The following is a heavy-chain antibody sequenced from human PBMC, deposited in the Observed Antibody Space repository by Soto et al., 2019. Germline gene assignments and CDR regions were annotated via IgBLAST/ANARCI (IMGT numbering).Heavy chain of an antibody. V-gene: IGHV4-59*01. J-gene: IGHJ3*02. D-gene: IGHD7-27*01. CDR2: IYYSGST. CDR3: ARLDPNFYAFDI. Sequence: SETLSLTCTVSGGSISSYYWSWIRQPPGKGLEWIGYIYYSGSTNYNPSLKSRVTISVDTSKNQFSLKLSSVTAADTAVYYCARLDPNFYAFDIWGQGTMVTVSS. CDR1: GGSISSYY.